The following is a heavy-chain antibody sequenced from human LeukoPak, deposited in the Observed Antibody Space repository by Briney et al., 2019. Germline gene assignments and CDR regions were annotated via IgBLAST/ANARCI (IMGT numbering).Heavy chain of an antibody. CDR3: AKRVDDYGDYFDY. J-gene: IGHJ4*02. CDR1: GFTFSSYA. D-gene: IGHD4-17*01. Sequence: PGASLRLSCAASGFTFSSYAMSWVRQAPGKGLEWVSAISGSGGSTYYADSVKGRVTISRDNSKNTLYLQMNSLRAEDTAVYYCAKRVDDYGDYFDYWGQGTLVTVSS. V-gene: IGHV3-23*01. CDR2: ISGSGGST.